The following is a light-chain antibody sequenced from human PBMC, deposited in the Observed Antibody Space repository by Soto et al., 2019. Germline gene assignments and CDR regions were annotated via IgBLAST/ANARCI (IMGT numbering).Light chain of an antibody. CDR3: QQYNNWPPWT. J-gene: IGKJ1*01. V-gene: IGKV3-11*01. CDR2: DAS. Sequence: EIVLTQSPATLSLSPGERATLSCRASQSINRHLAWYRQKPGQAPRLLIYDASNRATGIPARFSGSGSGTDFTLTISSLEPEDFAVYYCQQYNNWPPWTFGQGTKVDIK. CDR1: QSINRH.